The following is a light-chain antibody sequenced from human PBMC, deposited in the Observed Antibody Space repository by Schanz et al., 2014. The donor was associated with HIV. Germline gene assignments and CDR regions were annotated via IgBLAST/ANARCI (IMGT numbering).Light chain of an antibody. CDR3: QQSYSTLRT. CDR2: DAS. CDR1: QSVSSY. J-gene: IGKJ4*01. Sequence: EIVLTQSPATLSLSPGERATLSCRASQSVSSYLAWYQQKPGQAPRLLIYDASNRATGIPARFSGSGSGTEFTLTISSLQSEDFATYYCQQSYSTLRTFGGGTKVEIK. V-gene: IGKV3-11*01.